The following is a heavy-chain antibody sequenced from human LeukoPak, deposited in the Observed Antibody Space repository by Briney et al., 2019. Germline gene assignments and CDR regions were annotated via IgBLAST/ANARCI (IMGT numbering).Heavy chain of an antibody. J-gene: IGHJ4*02. Sequence: PSETLSLTCNVSGGSISSFYLSWIRQPPGKGLEWIGYIYTSGTTKYNPSLKSRLTMSVDTSNSQFLLKLSSVTAADTAVYYCARGGVSVAAASRGAFYFDYWGQGTLVTVSS. D-gene: IGHD6-13*01. V-gene: IGHV4-4*09. CDR2: IYTSGTT. CDR1: GGSISSFY. CDR3: ARGGVSVAAASRGAFYFDY.